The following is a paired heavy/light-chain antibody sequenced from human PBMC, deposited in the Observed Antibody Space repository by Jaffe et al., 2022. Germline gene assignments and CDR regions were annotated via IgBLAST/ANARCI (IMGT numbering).Heavy chain of an antibody. J-gene: IGHJ4*02. CDR1: GSTFGDSS. CDR3: GSGVGSSWYSAY. V-gene: IGHV3-49*04. D-gene: IGHD6-13*01. CDR2: IRSQAFGGTT. Sequence: EVQLVESGGDLVQPGRSLKLSCTSSGSTFGDSSVTWVRQAPGKGLEWVGFIRSQAFGGTTEYAASVRGRFSISRDDSNSIAYLQMDSLKTEDTAVYYCGSGVGSSWYSAYWGQGTLVTVSS.
Light chain of an antibody. J-gene: IGKJ4*01. CDR3: QQYYGMPVS. CDR1: QSLFYSSNNKNY. V-gene: IGKV4-1*01. Sequence: DIVMTQSPDSLAVSLGERATINCKSSQSLFYSSNNKNYFAWYQQKSGQPPKLLIYWASTRESGVPDRFSGSGSGTDFTLTISSLQAEDVAVYYCQQYYGMPVSFGGGTQVEIK. CDR2: WAS.